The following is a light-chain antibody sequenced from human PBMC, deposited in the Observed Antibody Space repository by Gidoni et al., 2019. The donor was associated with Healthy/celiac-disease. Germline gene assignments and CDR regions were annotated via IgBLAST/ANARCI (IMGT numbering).Light chain of an antibody. CDR2: AAS. J-gene: IGKJ5*01. Sequence: DXXMTQSPSSLSASVGDRVTITCRASQSISSYLNWYQQKPGKAPKLLIYAASSLQSGVTSRFIGSGSXXDFTLTISSXQPEXFATXYXQQSXXTLXXTFXQGTRLEIK. V-gene: IGKV1-39*01. CDR1: QSISSY. CDR3: QQSXXTLXXT.